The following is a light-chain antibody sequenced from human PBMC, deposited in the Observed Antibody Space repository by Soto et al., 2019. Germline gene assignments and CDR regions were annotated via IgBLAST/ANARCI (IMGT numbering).Light chain of an antibody. Sequence: QSVLTQPPSVSAAPGQKVTISCSGSSSNIGNKYVSWYQQLPGTAPKLLIYDNNKRPSGIPDRFSGSKSGTSATLGITGLQTGDEADYYCGTWDSSLSEVVFGGGTQLTVL. V-gene: IGLV1-51*01. CDR1: SSNIGNKY. CDR2: DNN. J-gene: IGLJ2*01. CDR3: GTWDSSLSEVV.